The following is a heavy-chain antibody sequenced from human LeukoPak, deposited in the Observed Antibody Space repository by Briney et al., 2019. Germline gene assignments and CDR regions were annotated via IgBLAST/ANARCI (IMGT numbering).Heavy chain of an antibody. CDR3: ATGLFEEGNNWFDP. CDR2: INPYNGDT. CDR1: GYTFTDYY. J-gene: IGHJ5*02. Sequence: ASVKVSCKASGYTFTDYYMHWVRQAPGQELEWLGRINPYNGDTNYAQRFQGRVTMTRDTSITTAYMELSRLTYDDTAVYYCATGLFEEGNNWFDPWGQGTLVTVSS. V-gene: IGHV1-2*06.